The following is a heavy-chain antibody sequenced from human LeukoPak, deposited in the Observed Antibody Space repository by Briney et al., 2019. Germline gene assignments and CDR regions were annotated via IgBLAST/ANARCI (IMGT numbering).Heavy chain of an antibody. D-gene: IGHD3-16*01. CDR1: GFTFSSYN. Sequence: GGSLRLSCAASGFTFSSYNMNWVRQAPGKGLEWVSYISSRSATMYYADSVKGRFTISRDNAENSLYLQMNSLRAEDTAVYYCARETNYARFDLWGLGTLVTVSS. CDR2: ISSRSATM. CDR3: ARETNYARFDL. V-gene: IGHV3-48*01. J-gene: IGHJ5*02.